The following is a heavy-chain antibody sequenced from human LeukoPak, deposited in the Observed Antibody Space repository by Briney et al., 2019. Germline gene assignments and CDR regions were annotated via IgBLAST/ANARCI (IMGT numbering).Heavy chain of an antibody. J-gene: IGHJ4*02. CDR3: VGVKHGDAFDV. D-gene: IGHD4-17*01. CDR2: IRNQAYGYTT. V-gene: IGHV3-72*01. Sequence: PGGSLRLSCEASGFTFSGRYMDWVRQAPGKGLEWVGRIRNQAYGYTTDYGTSVKGRFTISRDDSRNSMFLQMTSLKTEDTAMYYFVGVKHGDAFDVWGQGTVVAVSS. CDR1: GFTFSGRY.